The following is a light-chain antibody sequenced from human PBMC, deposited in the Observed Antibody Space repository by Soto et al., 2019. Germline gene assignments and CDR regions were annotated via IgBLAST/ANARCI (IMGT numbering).Light chain of an antibody. Sequence: EIVLTQSPGTLSLSPGERVTLSCRASQSVSSSYLAWYQQKPGQAPRLLIYGASSRATGIPDRFSGSGSGTDFTLTISRLEPEDFAVYYCQQYGSSRWTFGQGNKGEIK. J-gene: IGKJ1*01. CDR3: QQYGSSRWT. CDR2: GAS. V-gene: IGKV3-20*01. CDR1: QSVSSSY.